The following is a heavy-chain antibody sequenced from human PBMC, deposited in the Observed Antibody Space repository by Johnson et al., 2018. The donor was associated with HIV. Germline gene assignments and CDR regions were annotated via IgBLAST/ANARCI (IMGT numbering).Heavy chain of an antibody. CDR3: AKCIWGSSLIDAFEI. J-gene: IGHJ3*02. D-gene: IGHD6-13*01. Sequence: QVQLVESGGGVVQPGGSLRLACAASGFTFSSYGMHWVRQAPGKGLEWVAGMWYDGTKKNYADSVKGRFTISRDNSKNTLHLQMNSLRAEDTAVYYCAKCIWGSSLIDAFEIWGQGTMVTVSS. CDR1: GFTFSSYG. V-gene: IGHV3-33*06. CDR2: MWYDGTKK.